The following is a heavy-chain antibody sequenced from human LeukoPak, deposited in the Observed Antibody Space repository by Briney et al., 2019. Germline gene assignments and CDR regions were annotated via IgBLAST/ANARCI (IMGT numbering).Heavy chain of an antibody. CDR3: ARQILWFGEVYGMVV. D-gene: IGHD3-10*01. V-gene: IGHV1-69*13. Sequence: GASVKVSCKASGGTFSSYAISWVRQAPGQGLEWMGGIIPIFGTANYAQKFQGRVTITADESTSTAYMELSSLRSEDTAVYYCARQILWFGEVYGMVVWGQGTTVTVSS. CDR1: GGTFSSYA. CDR2: IIPIFGTA. J-gene: IGHJ6*02.